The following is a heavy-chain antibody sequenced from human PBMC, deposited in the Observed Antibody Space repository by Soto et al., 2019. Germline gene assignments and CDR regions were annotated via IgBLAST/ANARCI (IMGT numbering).Heavy chain of an antibody. Sequence: SETLSLTCTDSGGSISSYYWSWIRQPPGKGLEWIGYIYYSGSTNYNPSLKSRVTISVDTSKNQFSLKLSSVTAADTAVYYCAREGGGRKGDYVPFDYWGQGTLVTVS. D-gene: IGHD4-17*01. V-gene: IGHV4-59*01. CDR1: GGSISSYY. CDR2: IYYSGST. J-gene: IGHJ4*02. CDR3: AREGGGRKGDYVPFDY.